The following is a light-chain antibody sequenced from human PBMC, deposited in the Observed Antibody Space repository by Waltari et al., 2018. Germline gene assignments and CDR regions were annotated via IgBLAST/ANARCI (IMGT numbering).Light chain of an antibody. Sequence: QSALTQPPSASGSPGQSVTISCTGTSSDIGGYNYVSWYQQPPGKAPKLMIYEVNKRPSGVPDRFSGVKSVNTASRTVSGLQAEYEADYYCASYAGTSKLVFGGGTKLTVV. CDR2: EVN. J-gene: IGLJ2*01. CDR1: SSDIGGYNY. V-gene: IGLV2-8*01. CDR3: ASYAGTSKLV.